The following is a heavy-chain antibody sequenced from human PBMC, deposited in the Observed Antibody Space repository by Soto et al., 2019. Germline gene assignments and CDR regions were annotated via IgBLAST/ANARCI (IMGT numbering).Heavy chain of an antibody. CDR1: GGSVSSGSYY. Sequence: SETLSLTCTVSGGSVSSGSYYWSWIRQPPGKGLEWIGYIYYSGSTNYNPSLKSRVTISVDTSKNQFSLKLSSVTAADTAVYYCARVVYCSSTRCPHYFDCWGQGTLVTVSS. V-gene: IGHV4-61*01. J-gene: IGHJ4*02. CDR3: ARVVYCSSTRCPHYFDC. D-gene: IGHD2-2*01. CDR2: IYYSGST.